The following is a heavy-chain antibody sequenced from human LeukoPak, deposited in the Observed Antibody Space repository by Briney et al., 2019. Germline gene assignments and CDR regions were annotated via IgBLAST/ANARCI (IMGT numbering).Heavy chain of an antibody. CDR3: ARRAVDWYFDL. D-gene: IGHD6-19*01. CDR1: GGSISSYY. Sequence: SETLSLTCPVSGGSISSYYWGWIREPPGEGLEWIGYIYYSGSTNYIPSLKSRLTISVDTSKQQFSLKLTSVTTADTAVYYCARRAVDWYFDLWGRGTLVTVSS. J-gene: IGHJ2*01. CDR2: IYYSGST. V-gene: IGHV4-59*01.